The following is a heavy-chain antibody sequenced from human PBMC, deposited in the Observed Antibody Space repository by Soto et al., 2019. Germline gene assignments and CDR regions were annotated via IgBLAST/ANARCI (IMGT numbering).Heavy chain of an antibody. J-gene: IGHJ3*02. CDR1: GFAFSSYS. Sequence: GGSLRLSCAASGFAFSSYSMNWVRQAPGKGLEWISYITSGSDIAQYADSVKGRFTISRDNAKNSLYLQMNTLRAEDTAVYYCARDLLWAFDIWGQGTMVTVSS. CDR3: ARDLLWAFDI. V-gene: IGHV3-48*01. CDR2: ITSGSDIA.